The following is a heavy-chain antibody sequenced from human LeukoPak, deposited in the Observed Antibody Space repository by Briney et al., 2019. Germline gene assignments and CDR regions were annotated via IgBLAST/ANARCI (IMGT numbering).Heavy chain of an antibody. D-gene: IGHD6-19*01. V-gene: IGHV1-2*02. CDR3: ARAVAGRASCLGY. CDR2: INPNSGAT. Sequence: ASVKLSCKASGYTFTSYYMHWVRQAPGQGLEWMGSINPNSGATNYAQKFQGRVTMTRDTSTSTVYMELSSLRTEDTAVYYCARAVAGRASCLGYWGQGTLVTVSS. J-gene: IGHJ4*02. CDR1: GYTFTSYY.